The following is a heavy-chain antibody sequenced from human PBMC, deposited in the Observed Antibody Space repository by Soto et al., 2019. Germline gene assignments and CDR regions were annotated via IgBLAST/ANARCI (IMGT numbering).Heavy chain of an antibody. D-gene: IGHD3-22*01. CDR1: ADTFRTYG. CDR3: AREHTSGYYFDF. CDR2: ITPMLGRA. Sequence: QVQLVQSGTDVKKPGSSVRVSCKATADTFRTYGFSWVRQAPGQGLEWMGGITPMLGRANFAPKFQDRVTITADESASTVYMELSSLRSEDTAVFFCAREHTSGYYFDFWGQGTLVTVTS. J-gene: IGHJ4*02. V-gene: IGHV1-69*11.